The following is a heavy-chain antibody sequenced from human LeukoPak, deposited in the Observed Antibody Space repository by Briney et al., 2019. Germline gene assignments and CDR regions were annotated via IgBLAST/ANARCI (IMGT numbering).Heavy chain of an antibody. CDR2: IIPILGIA. CDR1: GGTFSSYA. V-gene: IGHV1-69*04. CDR3: ARVTAMENFDY. J-gene: IGHJ4*02. Sequence: GSSVKVSCKASGGTFSSYAISWVRQAPAQGLEWMGRIIPILGIANYAQKFQGRVTITADKSTSTAYMELSSLRSEDTAVYYCARVTAMENFDYWGQGTLVTVSS. D-gene: IGHD5-18*01.